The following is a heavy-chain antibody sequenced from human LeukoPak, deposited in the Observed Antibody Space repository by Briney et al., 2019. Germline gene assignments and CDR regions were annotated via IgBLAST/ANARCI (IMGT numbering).Heavy chain of an antibody. CDR1: GFTFSSYS. CDR2: ISSSSSTI. J-gene: IGHJ4*02. D-gene: IGHD6-19*01. CDR3: ASPKAGAGSPGAPDY. Sequence: PGGSLRLSCAASGFTFSSYSMNWVRQAPGKGLGWVSYISSSSSTIYYVDSVKGRFTISRDNAKNSLYLQMNSLTADATALYYCASPKAGAGSPGAPDYWGQGTLVTVSS. V-gene: IGHV3-48*04.